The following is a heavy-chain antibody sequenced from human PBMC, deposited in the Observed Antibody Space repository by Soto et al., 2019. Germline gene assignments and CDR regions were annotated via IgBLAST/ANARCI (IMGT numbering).Heavy chain of an antibody. CDR1: GGSISSYY. V-gene: IGHV4-59*08. J-gene: IGHJ5*02. CDR2: IYYSGST. D-gene: IGHD3-10*01. CDR3: ARLLWSRGDWFDP. Sequence: QVQLQESGPGLVKPSETLSLTCTVSGGSISSYYWSWIRQPPGKGLEWIGYIYYSGSTNYTPPLKSRVTISVDTSKNQFSLKLSSVTAADTAVYYCARLLWSRGDWFDPWGQGTLVTVSS.